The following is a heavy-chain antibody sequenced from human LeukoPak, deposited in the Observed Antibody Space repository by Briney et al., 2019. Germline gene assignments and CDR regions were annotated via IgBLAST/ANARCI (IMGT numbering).Heavy chain of an antibody. CDR2: IKQDGSEK. CDR3: ARDSHPGYSNI. Sequence: GGSLRLSCAASGFTFSSYWMSWVRQAPGKGLEWVANIKQDGSEKHYVDSVKGRFTISRDNAKNSLFLQLNSLRAEDTAVYYCARDSHPGYSNIWGQGTLVTVSS. D-gene: IGHD6-13*01. V-gene: IGHV3-7*03. J-gene: IGHJ4*02. CDR1: GFTFSSYW.